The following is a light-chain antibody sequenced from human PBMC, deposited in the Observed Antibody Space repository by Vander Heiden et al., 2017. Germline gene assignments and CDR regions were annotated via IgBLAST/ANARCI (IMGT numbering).Light chain of an antibody. CDR3: QQYGSSSALT. Sequence: EIVLTQSPGTLSLSPGERATLSCRASQSVSSSYLAWYQQKPVQAPRLLIYGASSRATGIPDRFSGSGSGTDFTLTISRLEPEDFAVYYCQQYGSSSALTFGGGTKVEIK. J-gene: IGKJ4*01. V-gene: IGKV3-20*01. CDR2: GAS. CDR1: QSVSSSY.